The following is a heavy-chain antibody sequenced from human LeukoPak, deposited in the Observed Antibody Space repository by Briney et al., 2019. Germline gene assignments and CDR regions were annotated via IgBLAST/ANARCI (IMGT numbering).Heavy chain of an antibody. Sequence: SETLSLTCAVSGGSISSSNWWSWVRQPPGKGLEWIGEIYRSGSTNYNPSLKSRVTMSVDTSKNQFSLKLSSVTAADTAVYYCARVPGWRFGEPMDGGWFDPWGQGTLVTVSS. CDR3: ARVPGWRFGEPMDGGWFDP. CDR1: GGSISSSNW. J-gene: IGHJ5*02. CDR2: IYRSGST. V-gene: IGHV4-4*02. D-gene: IGHD3-10*01.